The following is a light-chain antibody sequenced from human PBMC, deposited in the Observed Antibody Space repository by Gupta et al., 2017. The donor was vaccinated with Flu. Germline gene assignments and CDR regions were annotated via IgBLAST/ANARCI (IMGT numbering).Light chain of an antibody. Sequence: QSALTQPPSASGSPGRSVTISCTGTSGAFGSYNSVSWYQQHPGKAPKLLIYEVNERPSGVPDRFSGSKSGNTASLTVSGLQAEEEADYYCSSYVGSDNFVFGTGTKVTVL. J-gene: IGLJ1*01. V-gene: IGLV2-8*01. CDR2: EVN. CDR3: SSYVGSDNFV. CDR1: SGAFGSYNS.